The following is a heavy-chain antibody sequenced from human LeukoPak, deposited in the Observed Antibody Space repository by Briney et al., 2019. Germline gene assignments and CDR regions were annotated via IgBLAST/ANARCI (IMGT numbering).Heavy chain of an antibody. D-gene: IGHD2-15*01. V-gene: IGHV1-18*01. Sequence: ASVKVSCKASGYTFTSYGISWVRPAPGQGLEWMGWISSYKGNTNYAQKLQGRVTMTTDTSTSTAYMELRSLRSDDTAVYYCARDLRGGYCSGGSCYAYWGQGTLVTVSS. J-gene: IGHJ4*02. CDR1: GYTFTSYG. CDR3: ARDLRGGYCSGGSCYAY. CDR2: ISSYKGNT.